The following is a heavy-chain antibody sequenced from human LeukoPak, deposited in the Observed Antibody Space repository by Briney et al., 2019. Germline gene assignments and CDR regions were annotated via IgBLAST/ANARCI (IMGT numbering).Heavy chain of an antibody. CDR1: GGSINDAS. CDR3: ARVGTYYRSLDS. CDR2: IYHSGGT. Sequence: SETLSLTCTVSGGSINDASWNWIRKPPGQGLEWIGYIYHSGGTNYNPSLKSRVTISLDTSKNQFSLKLSSVTAADTAVYYCARVGTYYRSLDSWGQGTLVTVSS. D-gene: IGHD3-10*01. V-gene: IGHV4-59*01. J-gene: IGHJ4*02.